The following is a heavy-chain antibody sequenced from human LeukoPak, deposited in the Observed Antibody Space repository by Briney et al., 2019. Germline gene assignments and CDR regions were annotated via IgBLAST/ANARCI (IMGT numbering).Heavy chain of an antibody. CDR1: GYSISSGYY. V-gene: IGHV4-38-2*01. Sequence: PSETLSLTCAVSGYSISSGYYWGWIRQPPRKGLEWIGSIYHSGSTYYNPSLKSRVTISVDTSKNQFSLKLSSVTAADTAVYYCARGEVPAAINYFDYWGQGTLVTVSS. J-gene: IGHJ4*02. CDR2: IYHSGST. CDR3: ARGEVPAAINYFDY. D-gene: IGHD2-2*01.